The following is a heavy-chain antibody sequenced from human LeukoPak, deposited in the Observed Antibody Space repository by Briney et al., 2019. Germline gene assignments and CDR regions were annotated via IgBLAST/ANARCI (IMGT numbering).Heavy chain of an antibody. J-gene: IGHJ4*02. Sequence: ASVKVSCKASGYTFTSYYMHWVRQGPGQGLEWMGIINPSGGRTRYAQKFQGRVTMARDTSTSTVYMELSSLRYEDTAVYYCARGDTAMVYYFDYWGQGTLVTVSS. CDR1: GYTFTSYY. V-gene: IGHV1-46*01. CDR2: INPSGGRT. D-gene: IGHD5-18*01. CDR3: ARGDTAMVYYFDY.